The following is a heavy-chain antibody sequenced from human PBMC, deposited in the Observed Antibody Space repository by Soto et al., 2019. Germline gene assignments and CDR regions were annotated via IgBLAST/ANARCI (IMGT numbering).Heavy chain of an antibody. V-gene: IGHV1-18*01. CDR1: GYTFTTYG. CDR3: ARVESDYYGSGSYYNLGS. Sequence: ASVKVSCKASGYTFTTYGISWVRQAPGQGLEWMGWISAYSGDTNYSQKLQGRFTMTTDTSTSTAYMDLSSLRSEDTAVYYCARVESDYYGSGSYYNLGSWGQGTLVTVSS. J-gene: IGHJ5*02. CDR2: ISAYSGDT. D-gene: IGHD3-10*01.